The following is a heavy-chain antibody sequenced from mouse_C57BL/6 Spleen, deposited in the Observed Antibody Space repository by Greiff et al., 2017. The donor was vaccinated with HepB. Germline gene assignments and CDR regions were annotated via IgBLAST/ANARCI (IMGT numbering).Heavy chain of an antibody. CDR1: GYTFTSYW. V-gene: IGHV1-64*01. CDR3: ARRGPGYYYAMDY. D-gene: IGHD3-3*01. CDR2: IHPNSGST. Sequence: VQLQQPGAELVKPGASVKLSCKASGYTFTSYWMHWVKQRPGQGLEWIGMIHPNSGSTNYNEKFKSKATLTVDKSSSTAYMQLSSLTSEDSAVYYCARRGPGYYYAMDYWGQGTSVTVSS. J-gene: IGHJ4*01.